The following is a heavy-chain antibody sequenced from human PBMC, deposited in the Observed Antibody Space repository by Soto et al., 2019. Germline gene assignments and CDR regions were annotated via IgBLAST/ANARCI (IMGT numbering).Heavy chain of an antibody. CDR2: IYNSGSGST. D-gene: IGHD3-10*01. J-gene: IGHJ6*02. CDR3: ARICGGEWFGELYWPCGMDV. Sequence: TSETLSLTCRVSGSSMTTYYWHWFRQAPGKGLEWIGFIYNSGSGSTGSNPSLTSRVTISIDTSKNQFSLKLSSVTAADTAVYYCARICGGEWFGELYWPCGMDVWGQGTTVTVSS. CDR1: GSSMTTYY. V-gene: IGHV4-59*12.